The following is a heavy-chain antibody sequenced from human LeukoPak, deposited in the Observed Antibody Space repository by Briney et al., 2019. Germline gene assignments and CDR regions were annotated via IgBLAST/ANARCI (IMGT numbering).Heavy chain of an antibody. CDR3: ARSYCSGGSCSYPIDY. CDR2: IYYSGST. Sequence: SETLSLTCTVSGGSISSYYWTWIRQPPGKELEWIGYIYYSGSTNYNPSLKSRVTISIDTSKNQFSLKLSSVTATDTAVYYCARSYCSGGSCSYPIDYWGQGTLVTVSS. CDR1: GGSISSYY. D-gene: IGHD2-15*01. V-gene: IGHV4-59*01. J-gene: IGHJ4*02.